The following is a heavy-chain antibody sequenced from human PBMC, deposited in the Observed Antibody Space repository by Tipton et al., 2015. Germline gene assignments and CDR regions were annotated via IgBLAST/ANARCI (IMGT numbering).Heavy chain of an antibody. D-gene: IGHD3-22*01. Sequence: SLRLSCSATGFTLSRYAMNWVRQAPGKGLEYVSAITSNGYNTYYADSVKGRFTISRDNSKNTLYLQMSSLRAEDTAVYYCVKDGYYYDDSGYSPLDYWGQGTLVTVSP. J-gene: IGHJ4*02. CDR1: GFTLSRYA. CDR3: VKDGYYYDDSGYSPLDY. CDR2: ITSNGYNT. V-gene: IGHV3-64D*08.